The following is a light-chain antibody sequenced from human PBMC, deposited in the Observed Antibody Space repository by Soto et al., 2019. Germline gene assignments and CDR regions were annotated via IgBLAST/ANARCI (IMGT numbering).Light chain of an antibody. CDR2: DVT. CDR3: SSFTTSSTVL. CDR1: SSDVGAYKY. V-gene: IGLV2-14*03. J-gene: IGLJ2*01. Sequence: QSALTQPASVSGSPGQSIAISCTGTSSDVGAYKYVSWYQQYPGNAPKLMIYDVTERPSGVSDRFSGSKSGNTASLTISGLQAEYEADYYCSSFTTSSTVLFGGGNKVTV.